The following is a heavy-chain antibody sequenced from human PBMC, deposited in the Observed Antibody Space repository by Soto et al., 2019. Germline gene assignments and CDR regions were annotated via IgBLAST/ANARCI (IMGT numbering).Heavy chain of an antibody. D-gene: IGHD3-16*01. CDR2: IWYDGSNK. CDR3: ARDERKNGGSVTSY. CDR1: GFTFSSYG. V-gene: IGHV3-33*01. J-gene: IGHJ4*02. Sequence: QVQLVESGGGVVQPGRSLRLSCAASGFTFSSYGMHWVRQAPGKGLEWVAVIWYDGSNKYYADSVKGRFTISRDNSKNTLYLQMNSLRAEDKAVYYWARDERKNGGSVTSYWGQGTLVTVSS.